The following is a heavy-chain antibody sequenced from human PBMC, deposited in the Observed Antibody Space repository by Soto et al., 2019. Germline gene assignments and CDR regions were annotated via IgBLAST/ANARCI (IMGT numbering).Heavy chain of an antibody. D-gene: IGHD3-3*02. CDR2: INPDGSAK. CDR1: GFTFSDQW. V-gene: IGHV3-7*01. Sequence: EVQMVASGGGVVQPGGSLRLSCAASGFTFSDQWMSWVRQAPGKGLEWVANINPDGSAKSHVDSVEGRFTISRDNAKNSLYLQMHTLRVEDTAVYYCARGPFWGQGTLVTVSS. J-gene: IGHJ4*02. CDR3: ARGPF.